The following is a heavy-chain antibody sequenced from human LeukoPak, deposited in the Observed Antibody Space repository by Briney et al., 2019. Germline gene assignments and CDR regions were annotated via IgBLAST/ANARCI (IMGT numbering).Heavy chain of an antibody. Sequence: ASVKVSCKASGYTFTSYGISWVRQAPGQGLEWMGWIGAYNGNTNYAQKLQGRVTMTTDTSTSTAYMELRSLRSDDTAVYYCARLPQSGWYDNYYYYGMDVWGQGTTVTVSS. CDR1: GYTFTSYG. V-gene: IGHV1-18*01. CDR2: IGAYNGNT. J-gene: IGHJ6*02. CDR3: ARLPQSGWYDNYYYYGMDV. D-gene: IGHD6-19*01.